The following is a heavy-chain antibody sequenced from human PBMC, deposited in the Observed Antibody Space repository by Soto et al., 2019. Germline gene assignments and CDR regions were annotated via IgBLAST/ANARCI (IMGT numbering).Heavy chain of an antibody. CDR1: GGSISSYY. Sequence: ASETLCLTCTVLGGSISSYYGSWIRQPPGKGLGWIGYIYYSGSTHYNPSLKSRVTISVDTSKNQFSLKLSSVTAADTAVYYCARVGYCGGDCYSGYFDYWRQGTLVTVSS. J-gene: IGHJ4*02. CDR3: ARVGYCGGDCYSGYFDY. V-gene: IGHV4-59*01. CDR2: IYYSGST. D-gene: IGHD2-21*02.